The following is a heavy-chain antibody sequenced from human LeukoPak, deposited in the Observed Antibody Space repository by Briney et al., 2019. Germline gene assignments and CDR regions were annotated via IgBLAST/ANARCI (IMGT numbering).Heavy chain of an antibody. Sequence: SETLSHTCAVYGGSFSGYYWSWIRQPPGKGLEWIGEINHSGSTNYNPSLKSRVTISVDTSKNQFSLKLSSVTAADTAVYYCAKGSRRWGSYRPLPYFDYWGQGTLVTVSS. V-gene: IGHV4-34*01. D-gene: IGHD3-16*02. CDR2: INHSGST. J-gene: IGHJ4*02. CDR3: AKGSRRWGSYRPLPYFDY. CDR1: GGSFSGYY.